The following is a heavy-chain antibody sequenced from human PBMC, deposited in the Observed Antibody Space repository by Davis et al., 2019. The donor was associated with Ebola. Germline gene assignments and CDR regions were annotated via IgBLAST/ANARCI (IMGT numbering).Heavy chain of an antibody. J-gene: IGHJ5*02. CDR2: IYWNSDRI. V-gene: IGHV3-9*02. CDR3: ARAAVSASKSWFDP. CDR1: GFTSQDYA. D-gene: IGHD2-2*01. Sequence: SLKISCAASGFTSQDYAMHWVRQAPGKGLEWVSGIYWNSDRIDYADSVKGRFTISRDNAKNSLFLQMNSLGAEDTAVYYCARAAVSASKSWFDPWGQGTLVTVSS.